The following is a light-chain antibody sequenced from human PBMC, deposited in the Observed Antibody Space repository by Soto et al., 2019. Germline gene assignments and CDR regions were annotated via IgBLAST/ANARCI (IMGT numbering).Light chain of an antibody. CDR1: QSVSSSY. V-gene: IGKV3-20*01. J-gene: IGKJ5*01. CDR3: QQYGSSPPYT. Sequence: IVMTHSPATLSVSPGEMATLSFRAIQSVSSSYLAWYQQKPGQAPRLLIYGASSRATGIPDRFSGSGSGTDFTLTISRLEPEDFAVYYCQQYGSSPPYTFGQGTRLEIK. CDR2: GAS.